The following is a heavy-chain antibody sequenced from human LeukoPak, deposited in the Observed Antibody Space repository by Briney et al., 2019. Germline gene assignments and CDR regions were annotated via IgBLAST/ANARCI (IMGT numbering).Heavy chain of an antibody. J-gene: IGHJ4*02. CDR2: IWSDATNS. V-gene: IGHV3-33*01. CDR1: GFTFSHYA. Sequence: GGSLRLSCEASGFTFSHYAMHWVRQAPGKGLEWVPDIWSDATNSYYADFVKGRFSIYRDDSQKRVFLQMNSLRAEDTAVYYCARDAQRGFDYSNSLQYWGQGALVTVAS. D-gene: IGHD4-11*01. CDR3: ARDAQRGFDYSNSLQY.